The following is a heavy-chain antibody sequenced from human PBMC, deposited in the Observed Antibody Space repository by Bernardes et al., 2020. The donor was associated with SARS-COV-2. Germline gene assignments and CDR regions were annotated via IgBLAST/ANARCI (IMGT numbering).Heavy chain of an antibody. J-gene: IGHJ6*02. V-gene: IGHV3-23*01. CDR3: AKVIAAAGKGGVFDYYYGMDV. Sequence: VESLFLSCTASGFTFSIYAMSWVRQAPGKGLEWVSAISGRGGSTCYADSVRGRFTISRDNSKNTLYMQMNSLRAEDTAVYYCAKVIAAAGKGGVFDYYYGMDVWGQGTTVTVSS. CDR1: GFTFSIYA. D-gene: IGHD6-13*01. CDR2: ISGRGGST.